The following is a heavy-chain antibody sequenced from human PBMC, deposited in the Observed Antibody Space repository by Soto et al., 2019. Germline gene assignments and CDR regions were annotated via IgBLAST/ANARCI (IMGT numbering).Heavy chain of an antibody. J-gene: IGHJ5*02. CDR1: GGSFSGYY. D-gene: IGHD1-26*01. V-gene: IGHV4-30-4*08. Sequence: SETLSLTCAVYGGSFSGYYWSWIRQPPGKGLEWIGYIYYSGSTYYNLSLKSRVTISVDTSKNQFSLELSSVTAADTAVYYCARDRKRGPSGSYSNWFDPWGQGTLVTAPQ. CDR3: ARDRKRGPSGSYSNWFDP. CDR2: IYYSGST.